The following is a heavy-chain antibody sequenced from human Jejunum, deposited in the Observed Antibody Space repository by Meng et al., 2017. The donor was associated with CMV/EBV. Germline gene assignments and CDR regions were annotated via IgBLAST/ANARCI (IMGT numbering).Heavy chain of an antibody. V-gene: IGHV1-69*04. CDR2: IIPMLGIV. Sequence: CKVSGGTFSTYSFSWVRQAPGQGLEWMGRIIPMLGIVHYAQKFQGRVTITADKSTYTVYMDLSSLRSQDTAVYYCARDSELPLWGQGTLVTVSS. CDR1: GGTFSTYS. CDR3: ARDSELPL. D-gene: IGHD1-7*01. J-gene: IGHJ4*02.